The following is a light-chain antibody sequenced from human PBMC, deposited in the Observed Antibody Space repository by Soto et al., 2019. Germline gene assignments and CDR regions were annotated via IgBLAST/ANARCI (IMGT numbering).Light chain of an antibody. J-gene: IGKJ1*01. V-gene: IGKV3-20*01. CDR1: QSVTNNY. CDR2: GAS. CDR3: QQYGTSPRWT. Sequence: EIVFTQSPGTLCLSPGERATLSCRASQSVTNNYLAWFQQKTGQAPRLLMYGASSRANVIPDTFRGRVSVTDISLSISRLDPANFAVYYSQQYGTSPRWTLGQGTKWIS.